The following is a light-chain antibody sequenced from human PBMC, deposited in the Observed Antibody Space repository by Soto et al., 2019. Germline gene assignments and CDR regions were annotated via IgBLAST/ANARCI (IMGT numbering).Light chain of an antibody. CDR3: QQRSNWPPIT. V-gene: IGKV3D-20*02. CDR2: GAS. J-gene: IGKJ5*01. CDR1: QSVSSNF. Sequence: EIVLTQSPGTLSLSPGERATLSCRASQSVSSNFLAWYQEKPCQAPRLLIYGASSRATGIPDRFSGSGSGTDFTLTISSLEPEDFAVYYCQQRSNWPPITFGQGTRLEIK.